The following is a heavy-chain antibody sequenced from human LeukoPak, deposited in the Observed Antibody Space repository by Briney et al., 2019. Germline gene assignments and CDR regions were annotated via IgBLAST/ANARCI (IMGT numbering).Heavy chain of an antibody. J-gene: IGHJ4*02. D-gene: IGHD6-6*01. CDR3: ARQSTAAYSMNFNY. Sequence: GGSLRLSCAASTFSFSDFWMSWVRQAPGKGLEWVGNIKQDGSEKNYVDSVKGRFTISRDNAKNSLYLQMDSLSAEDTAVYYCARQSTAAYSMNFNYWGQGTLVTVSS. V-gene: IGHV3-7*01. CDR1: TFSFSDFW. CDR2: IKQDGSEK.